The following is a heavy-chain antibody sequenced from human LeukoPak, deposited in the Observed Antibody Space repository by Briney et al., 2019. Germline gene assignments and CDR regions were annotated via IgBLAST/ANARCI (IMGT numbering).Heavy chain of an antibody. D-gene: IGHD3-10*01. J-gene: IGHJ3*02. CDR2: MSYDGRNE. CDR3: ARSGIGRAFDI. V-gene: IGHV3-30*04. Sequence: PGRSLRLSCADSGFTFSTYAMHWVRQAPGKGLEWVAVMSYDGRNEYYADSVKGRFTVSRDNVKNMVYLDMNGLRGDDTAVYYCARSGIGRAFDIGGQGATVTVSS. CDR1: GFTFSTYA.